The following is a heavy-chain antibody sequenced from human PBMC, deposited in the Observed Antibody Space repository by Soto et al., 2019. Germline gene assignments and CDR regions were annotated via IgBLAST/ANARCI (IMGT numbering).Heavy chain of an antibody. CDR2: IYSGART. CDR3: AGHSHKDS. CDR1: GFTVGNNY. J-gene: IGHJ4*02. Sequence: GGSLRLSCAVSGFTVGNNYMSWVRQAPGKGQEWVSLIYSGARTNYEDSVKGRFTKSRDTSKNTIYLQMSSLRDEDTAVYYCAGHSHKDSWGQGTLVTVSS. V-gene: IGHV3-66*04.